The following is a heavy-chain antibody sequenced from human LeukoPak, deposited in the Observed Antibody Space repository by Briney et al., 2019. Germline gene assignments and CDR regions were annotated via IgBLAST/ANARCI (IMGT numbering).Heavy chain of an antibody. Sequence: ETETLLCTVSGGPMTTIHGWSWLRQPPGKGLELIGEVYLNGATNYNPSLGNKVSMSIDKSKNNLSLEVTSVTAADTAMYNCTRTSGVFSPYWFQGTLATV. CDR1: GGPMTTIHG. CDR3: TRTSGVFSPY. V-gene: IGHV4-4*02. CDR2: VYLNGAT. D-gene: IGHD1-26*01. J-gene: IGHJ4*02.